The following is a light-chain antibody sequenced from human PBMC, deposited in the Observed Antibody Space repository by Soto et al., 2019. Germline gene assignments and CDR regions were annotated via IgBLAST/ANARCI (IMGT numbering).Light chain of an antibody. CDR2: DVN. CDR1: SSDVGGYNY. CDR3: SSYTGSSTYVV. J-gene: IGLJ2*01. V-gene: IGLV2-14*01. Sequence: QSVLTQPASVSGSPGQSITISCTGTSSDVGGYNYVSWYQQHPGKAPKLMIYDVNNRPSGVSNRFSGSKSGNTASLTISGLQAEDEADYYCSSYTGSSTYVVFGGGTKLDRP.